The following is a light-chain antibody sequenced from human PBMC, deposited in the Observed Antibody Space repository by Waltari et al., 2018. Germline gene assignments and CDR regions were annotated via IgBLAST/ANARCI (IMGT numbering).Light chain of an antibody. J-gene: IGLJ1*01. CDR1: SSDVGSYNL. CDR3: CSYAPGNTYV. Sequence: QSALTQPASVSGSPGQSITTSCTGISSDVGSYNLVSWYQQSPGKAPKLMILSDRFSGSKSDNTASLTISGLQAEDEADYYCCSYAPGNTYVFGTGTKVTVL. V-gene: IGLV2-23*01.